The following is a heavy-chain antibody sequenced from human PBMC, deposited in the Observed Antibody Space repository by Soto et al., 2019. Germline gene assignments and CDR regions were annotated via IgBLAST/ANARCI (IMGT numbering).Heavy chain of an antibody. CDR1: GFSLSTIGVG. D-gene: IGHD2-21*01. J-gene: IGHJ6*02. CDR2: IYWDDDK. CDR3: VQSRCGGECLQSYSSHSYYGLDV. Sequence: QITLKESGPTLVKPTQTLTLTCTFSGFSLSTIGVGVGWIRQPPGKALEWLALIYWDDDKRYSPSLKSRLTVTKDTTKNQMVLTMTNMDPVDTATYYCVQSRCGGECLQSYSSHSYYGLDVWGQGTTVTVSS. V-gene: IGHV2-5*02.